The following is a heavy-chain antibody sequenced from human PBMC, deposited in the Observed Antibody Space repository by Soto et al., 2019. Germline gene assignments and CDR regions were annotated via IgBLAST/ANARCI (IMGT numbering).Heavy chain of an antibody. J-gene: IGHJ4*01. V-gene: IGHV2-5*02. Sequence: QITLKESGPPLVKPTQTLTLTCPFSGLSLSTSGVGVGWIRQPPGKALEWLALIYWDDDKRYSPSLKRRLTXXXXXXXXXXXXXXXXXXXXPTAXXXXXXXDYRGLVYWGHGAPVTVSS. CDR2: IYWDDDK. CDR3: XXXDYRGLVY. D-gene: IGHD4-17*01. CDR1: GLSLSTSGVG.